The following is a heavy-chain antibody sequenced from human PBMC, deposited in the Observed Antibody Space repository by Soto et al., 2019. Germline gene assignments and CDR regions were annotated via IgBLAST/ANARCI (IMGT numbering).Heavy chain of an antibody. Sequence: ASVKVSCKSSGYTFTSYAMHWVRQAPGQRHEWMGWINAGNGNTKYSQKFQGRVTISQDTSASTAYMELSSLSSEDTAVYYCARDPSYYDFWSGYYTTFDYWGQGTLVTVSS. CDR1: GYTFTSYA. J-gene: IGHJ4*02. CDR3: ARDPSYYDFWSGYYTTFDY. V-gene: IGHV1-3*01. D-gene: IGHD3-3*01. CDR2: INAGNGNT.